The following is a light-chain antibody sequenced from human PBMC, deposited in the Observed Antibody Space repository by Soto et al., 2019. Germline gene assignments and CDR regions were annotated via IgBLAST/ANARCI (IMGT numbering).Light chain of an antibody. Sequence: EIVWTQSPGTLSLSPGERATLSCRASQSVSNNYLAWYQQKPGQAPRLLIYGASNRATGIPDRFSGSGSGTEFTLTISRLEPEEFAVYYCQQDGSSGTFGQGTKVEIK. V-gene: IGKV3-20*01. J-gene: IGKJ1*01. CDR3: QQDGSSGT. CDR1: QSVSNNY. CDR2: GAS.